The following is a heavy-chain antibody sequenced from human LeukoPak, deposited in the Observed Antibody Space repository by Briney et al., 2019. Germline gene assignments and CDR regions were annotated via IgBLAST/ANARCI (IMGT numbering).Heavy chain of an antibody. D-gene: IGHD3-9*01. CDR1: GGSVSSGSYY. CDR2: IYYGGST. V-gene: IGHV4-61*01. J-gene: IGHJ6*04. Sequence: AETLSLTCTVSGGSVSSGSYYRSWLRQPPGKGLEWIGYIYYGGSTNYNPSLKSRATISVDTSKNQFSLKLSSVAAADSAVYYCARDSGTQTILTGYYYYHGMGVWGKGTTVTVSS. CDR3: ARDSGTQTILTGYYYYHGMGV.